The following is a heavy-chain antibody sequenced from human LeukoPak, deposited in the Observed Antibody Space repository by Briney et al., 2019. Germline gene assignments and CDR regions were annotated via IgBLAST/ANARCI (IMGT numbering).Heavy chain of an antibody. Sequence: PSETLSLTCTVSGGSISSYYWSWIGQPAGKGLEWIGRIYTSGSTNYNPSLKSRVTMSVDTSKNQFSLKLSSVTAADTAVYYCARGLNTASWYFDLWGRGTLVTVSS. J-gene: IGHJ2*01. D-gene: IGHD4-17*01. CDR1: GGSISSYY. CDR3: ARGLNTASWYFDL. CDR2: IYTSGST. V-gene: IGHV4-4*07.